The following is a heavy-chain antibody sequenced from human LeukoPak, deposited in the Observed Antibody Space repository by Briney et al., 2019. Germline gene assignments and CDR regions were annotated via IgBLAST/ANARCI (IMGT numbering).Heavy chain of an antibody. CDR3: ARDRPYDFWSGYPAPFDY. CDR2: ISSSGSTI. J-gene: IGHJ4*02. Sequence: GGSLRLSCAASGFTFSDYYMSWIRQAPGKGLEWVSYISSSGSTIYYADSVKGRFTISRDNAKNSLYLQMNSLRAEDTAVYYCARDRPYDFWSGYPAPFDYWGQGTLVTVSS. D-gene: IGHD3-3*01. CDR1: GFTFSDYY. V-gene: IGHV3-11*01.